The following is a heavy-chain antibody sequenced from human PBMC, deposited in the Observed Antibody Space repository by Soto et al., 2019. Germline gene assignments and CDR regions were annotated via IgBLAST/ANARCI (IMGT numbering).Heavy chain of an antibody. CDR3: ASHYDMWSGYLSPVDY. CDR2: IDTSGTKI. V-gene: IGHV3-11*01. J-gene: IGHJ4*02. Sequence: ESGGDLVKPGGSLRLSCAASGYTFSDYYMSWIRQAPGKGLEWISYIDTSGTKIYYADSVKGRFTITRDNAKNSLYLEMNSLRDEDTAVYYCASHYDMWSGYLSPVDYRGQGTLVTVS. D-gene: IGHD3-3*01. CDR1: GYTFSDYY.